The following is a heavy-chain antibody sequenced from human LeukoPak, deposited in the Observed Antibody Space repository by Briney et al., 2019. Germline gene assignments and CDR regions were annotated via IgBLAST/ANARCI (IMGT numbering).Heavy chain of an antibody. V-gene: IGHV5-51*01. D-gene: IGHD5-18*01. CDR1: RYSFTNYW. Sequence: PGESLKISCKGSRYSFTNYWIAWVRQMPGKGLEWMGIIHPADADTRYNPSFQGQVTISADKSISTAFLQWSSLKASDTAMYYRASPVGTSMAFDYWGQGTPVTVSS. CDR2: IHPADADT. CDR3: ASPVGTSMAFDY. J-gene: IGHJ4*02.